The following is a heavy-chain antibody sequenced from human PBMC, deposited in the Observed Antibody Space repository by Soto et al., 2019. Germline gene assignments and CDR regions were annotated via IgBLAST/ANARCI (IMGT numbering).Heavy chain of an antibody. J-gene: IGHJ4*02. CDR3: EIDDYGSDY. CDR1: GFPFSSYA. Sequence: PGGALRLSSAASGFPFSSYAMSWVRQAPGKGLEWVSAISGSGVSTYYADSVKGRLTISRDNSKNTLYLQMNSLRAEDTAVYYCEIDDYGSDYWGQGTLVTVSS. V-gene: IGHV3-23*01. D-gene: IGHD4-17*01. CDR2: ISGSGVST.